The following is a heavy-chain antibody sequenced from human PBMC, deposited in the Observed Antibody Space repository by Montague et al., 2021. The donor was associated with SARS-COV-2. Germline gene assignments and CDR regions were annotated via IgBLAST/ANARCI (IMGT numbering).Heavy chain of an antibody. J-gene: IGHJ3*02. D-gene: IGHD3-22*01. Sequence: SETLSLTCTVSGGSISSSGYYWGWIRQPPGKGLEWIGSIYYSGSTYYNPSLKSRVTISVDTSKNQFSLQLSSVTAADTAVYYCARFHTSYYYDSKAAPATPDAFDIWGQGKRVTVSS. V-gene: IGHV4-39*01. CDR2: IYYSGST. CDR1: GGSISSSGYY. CDR3: ARFHTSYYYDSKAAPATPDAFDI.